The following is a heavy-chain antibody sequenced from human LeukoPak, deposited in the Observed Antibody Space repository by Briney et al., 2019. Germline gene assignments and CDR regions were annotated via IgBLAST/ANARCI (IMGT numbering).Heavy chain of an antibody. CDR2: IYTSGST. D-gene: IGHD4/OR15-4a*01. CDR1: GGSISSGSYY. CDR3: ARRAGAYSHPYDY. J-gene: IGHJ4*02. Sequence: SETLSLTCTVSGGSISSGSYYWSWIRQPAGKGLEWIGRIYTSGSTKYNPSLRSRVTISVDTSKNQFSLKLSSVTAADTAVYYCARRAGAYSHPYDYWGQGTLVTVSS. V-gene: IGHV4-61*02.